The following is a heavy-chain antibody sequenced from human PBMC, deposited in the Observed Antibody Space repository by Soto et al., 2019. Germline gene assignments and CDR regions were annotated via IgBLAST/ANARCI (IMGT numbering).Heavy chain of an antibody. Sequence: QVRLMQSGGEVKSPGASVKVSCKASGYTFSSYGITWVRQAPGQGLEWMGWISAYNGNTDYAQNLQDRVTMTTDTSTSTAYMEVRRLRSDDTAVYYCARTVTIFGKVTRFDHWGQGPLVTVSS. CDR2: ISAYNGNT. V-gene: IGHV1-18*01. CDR3: ARTVTIFGKVTRFDH. CDR1: GYTFSSYG. J-gene: IGHJ4*02. D-gene: IGHD3-3*01.